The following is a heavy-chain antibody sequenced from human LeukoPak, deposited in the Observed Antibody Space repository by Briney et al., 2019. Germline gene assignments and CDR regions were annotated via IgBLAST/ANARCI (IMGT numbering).Heavy chain of an antibody. Sequence: NASETLSLTCTVSGGSISSYYWSWIRQPPGKGLEWIGYIYYSGSTNYNPSLKSRVTISVDTSKNQFSLKLSSVTAADTAVYYCARQRHDYGGYYFDYWGQGTLVTVSS. V-gene: IGHV4-59*08. CDR1: GGSISSYY. D-gene: IGHD4-17*01. J-gene: IGHJ4*02. CDR2: IYYSGST. CDR3: ARQRHDYGGYYFDY.